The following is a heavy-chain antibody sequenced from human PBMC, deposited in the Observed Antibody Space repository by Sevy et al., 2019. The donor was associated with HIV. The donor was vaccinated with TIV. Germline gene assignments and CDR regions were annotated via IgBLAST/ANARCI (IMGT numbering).Heavy chain of an antibody. J-gene: IGHJ4*02. CDR3: ARDPRIFGDYLLTYFDY. CDR1: GFVFSDYG. D-gene: IGHD4-17*01. CDR2: IWYDGNNQ. Sequence: GGSLRLSCAASGFVFSDYGMHWVRQAPGKGLEWVAVIWYDGNNQHYADSVKGRFTISRDNSKTTLYLQLNSLRAEDTAVYYCARDPRIFGDYLLTYFDYWGQGVLVTVSS. V-gene: IGHV3-33*01.